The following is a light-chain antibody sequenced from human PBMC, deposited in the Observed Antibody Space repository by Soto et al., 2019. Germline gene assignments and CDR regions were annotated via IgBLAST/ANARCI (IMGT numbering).Light chain of an antibody. CDR3: QQYNSYSPWT. CDR1: QSISGW. V-gene: IGKV1-5*01. J-gene: IGKJ1*01. Sequence: DIQMTQSPSTLSASVGDRVTITCRASQSISGWLAWYQQKPGKAPNLLIYDVSNLESGVPSRFSGSGSGTEFTLTISSLQADDFATYYCQQYNSYSPWTFGQGTK. CDR2: DVS.